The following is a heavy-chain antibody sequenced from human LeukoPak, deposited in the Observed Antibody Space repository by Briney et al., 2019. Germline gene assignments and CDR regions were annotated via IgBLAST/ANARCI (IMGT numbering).Heavy chain of an antibody. CDR3: ARPVGSRYYDSRYYFDY. Sequence: SETLSLTCAVYGGSFSGYYWSWIRQPPGKGLEWIGEINHSGSTNYNPSLKSRVTISVDTSKNQFSLKLSSVTAADTAVYYCARPVGSRYYDSRYYFDYWGQGTLVTVSS. V-gene: IGHV4-34*01. J-gene: IGHJ4*02. CDR1: GGSFSGYY. D-gene: IGHD3-22*01. CDR2: INHSGST.